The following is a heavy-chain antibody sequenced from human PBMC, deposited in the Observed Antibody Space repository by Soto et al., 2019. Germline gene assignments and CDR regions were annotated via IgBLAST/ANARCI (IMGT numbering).Heavy chain of an antibody. CDR1: IGSISSYY. Sequence: QVQLRASGPGLVKPSETLSLTCTVSIGSISSYYWSWIRQPPGKGLEWIGYIYYSGSTNYNPSLKSRVTISVDTSKNQFSLKLNSVTAADTAVYYCARQYGDYVRGDFDIWGQGTMVTVSS. J-gene: IGHJ3*02. V-gene: IGHV4-59*01. CDR3: ARQYGDYVRGDFDI. D-gene: IGHD4-17*01. CDR2: IYYSGST.